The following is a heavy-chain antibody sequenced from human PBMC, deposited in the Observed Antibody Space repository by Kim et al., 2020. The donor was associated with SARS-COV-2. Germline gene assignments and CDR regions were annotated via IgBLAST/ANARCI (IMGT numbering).Heavy chain of an antibody. Sequence: SETLSLTCSVSGVPVSSDSYYWAWIRQPPGKALEWIGHVYYSGTTKYNPSIKSRVTISSDKSKNQFSLTMTSVTAADTAVYFCARDMSRDSGDESPYDAFDIWGHGTMVTVSS. CDR3: ARDMSRDSGDESPYDAFDI. CDR1: GVPVSSDSYY. V-gene: IGHV4-61*01. J-gene: IGHJ3*02. CDR2: VYYSGTT. D-gene: IGHD2-21*02.